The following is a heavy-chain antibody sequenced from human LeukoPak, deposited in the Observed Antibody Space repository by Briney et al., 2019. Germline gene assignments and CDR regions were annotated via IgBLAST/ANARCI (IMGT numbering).Heavy chain of an antibody. Sequence: SETLSLTCTVSGGSISSYYWSWIRQPPGKGLEWIGYIYYSGSTNYNPSLKSRVTISVDTSKNQFSLKPSSVTAADTAVYYCARVRGVSSSWYEEGWFDPWGQGTLVTVSS. CDR2: IYYSGST. D-gene: IGHD6-13*01. CDR3: ARVRGVSSSWYEEGWFDP. V-gene: IGHV4-59*01. J-gene: IGHJ5*02. CDR1: GGSISSYY.